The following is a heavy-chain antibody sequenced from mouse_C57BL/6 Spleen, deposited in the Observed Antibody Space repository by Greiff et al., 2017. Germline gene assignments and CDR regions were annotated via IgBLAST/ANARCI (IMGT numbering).Heavy chain of an antibody. Sequence: EVQLQESGPELVKPGASVKISCKASGYSFTGYYMHWVKQSHGNILDWIGYIYPYNGVSSYNQKFKGKATLTVDKSSSTAYMELRSLTSEDSAVYYCARGGYGSTYYAMDYWGQGTSVTVSS. CDR1: GYSFTGYY. J-gene: IGHJ4*01. CDR3: ARGGYGSTYYAMDY. V-gene: IGHV1-31*01. D-gene: IGHD1-1*01. CDR2: IYPYNGVS.